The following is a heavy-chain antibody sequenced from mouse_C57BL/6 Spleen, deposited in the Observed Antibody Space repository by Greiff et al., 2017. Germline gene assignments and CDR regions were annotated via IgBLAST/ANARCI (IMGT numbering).Heavy chain of an antibody. CDR3: AKSYGYHYFDY. D-gene: IGHD2-2*01. J-gene: IGHJ2*01. CDR2: INPKNGGT. Sequence: EVQLQQSGPELVKPGASVKISCKASGYTFTDYYMNWVKQSHGKSLEWIGDINPKNGGTSYNQKFKGKATLTVDKSSSTAYMELRSLTSEDSAVYYCAKSYGYHYFDYWGQGTTLTVSS. V-gene: IGHV1-26*01. CDR1: GYTFTDYY.